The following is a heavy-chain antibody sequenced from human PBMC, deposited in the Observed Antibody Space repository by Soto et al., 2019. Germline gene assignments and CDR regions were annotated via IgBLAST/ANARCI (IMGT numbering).Heavy chain of an antibody. CDR1: GFTFDDYG. CDR2: INWSGASI. J-gene: IGHJ4*02. Sequence: EVQLVESGGGVVRPGGSLRLSCAASGFTFDDYGMSWVRQAPGKGLEWVSCINWSGASIGYADSVKGRITITRDKAKSSLCLQMNSLRAEDTALYYCARWLTRSSWDPPGYWGQGTLVTVSS. CDR3: ARWLTRSSWDPPGY. V-gene: IGHV3-20*04. D-gene: IGHD6-13*01.